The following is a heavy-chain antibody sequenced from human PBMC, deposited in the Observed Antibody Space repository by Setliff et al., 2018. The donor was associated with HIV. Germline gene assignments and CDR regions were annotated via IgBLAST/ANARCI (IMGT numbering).Heavy chain of an antibody. J-gene: IGHJ4*02. CDR2: ISYSGRT. V-gene: IGHV4-38-2*02. Sequence: PSETLSLTCSVSGYSISRGYSWAWIRQPPGKGLEHIGSISYSGRTMDNPSLKSRVAMSVDTSKSQFSLRLNSVTATDTALYYCARGRFHRLHRPYSGSGSLGIQYFDYWGQGTLVTVSS. CDR1: GYSISRGYS. CDR3: ARGRFHRLHRPYSGSGSLGIQYFDY. D-gene: IGHD3-10*01.